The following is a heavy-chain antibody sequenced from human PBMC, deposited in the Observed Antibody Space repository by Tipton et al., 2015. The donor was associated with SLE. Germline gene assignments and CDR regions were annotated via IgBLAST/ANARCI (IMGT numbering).Heavy chain of an antibody. D-gene: IGHD6-19*01. CDR1: GVSLSDYY. CDR3: ARQKRLVRSGDAFDI. Sequence: TLSLTCSVSGVSLSDYYWNWIRQAPGKGLEWIGFVYNTAYTTGNTNYNPSLRSRVTISLDTSKNQFSLKLRSVTAAGTAIYYCARQKRLVRSGDAFDIWGQGTMVTVSS. V-gene: IGHV4-4*09. J-gene: IGHJ3*02. CDR2: VYNTAYTTGNT.